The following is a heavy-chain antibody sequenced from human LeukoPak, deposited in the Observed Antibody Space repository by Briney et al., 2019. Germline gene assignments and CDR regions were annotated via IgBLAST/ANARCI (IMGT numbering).Heavy chain of an antibody. CDR3: AAGYCSGGSCYTGHSGHDY. D-gene: IGHD2-15*01. J-gene: IGHJ4*02. V-gene: IGHV3-30*04. Sequence: GGSLRLSCAASRLTFSSYAMHWVRQAPGEGLEWVAVVSYDGGHKFYADSVKGRFTISRDTSSNTLYLQMNSLRAEDTAVYYCAAGYCSGGSCYTGHSGHDYWGQGTLVTVSS. CDR2: VSYDGGHK. CDR1: RLTFSSYA.